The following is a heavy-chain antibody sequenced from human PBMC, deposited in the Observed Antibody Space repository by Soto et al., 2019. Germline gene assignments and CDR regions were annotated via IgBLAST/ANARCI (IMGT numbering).Heavy chain of an antibody. Sequence: QVQLVQSGAAVKKPGASVKVSCKASGYTFTGYYMHWVRQAPGQGLEWMGWINPNSCGTNYAQKFQGWVTMTRDASISAPYMELSRLRSDDTALYYCARGLEYRKAPLDYWGKGTLVTVSS. CDR2: INPNSCGT. CDR1: GYTFTGYY. CDR3: ARGLEYRKAPLDY. J-gene: IGHJ4*02. D-gene: IGHD6-6*01. V-gene: IGHV1-2*04.